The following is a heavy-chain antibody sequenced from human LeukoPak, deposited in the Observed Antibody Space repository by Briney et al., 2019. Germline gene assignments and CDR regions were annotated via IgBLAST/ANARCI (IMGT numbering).Heavy chain of an antibody. Sequence: GGSLRLSCAASGFTFSSYAMNWVRQAPGKGLEWVAVISYDGSNKYYADSVKGRFTISRDNSKNTLYLQMNSLRAEDTAVYYCASDYYDSSGYSEPYDYWGQGTLVTVSS. CDR1: GFTFSSYA. CDR2: ISYDGSNK. V-gene: IGHV3-30-3*01. CDR3: ASDYYDSSGYSEPYDY. J-gene: IGHJ4*02. D-gene: IGHD3-22*01.